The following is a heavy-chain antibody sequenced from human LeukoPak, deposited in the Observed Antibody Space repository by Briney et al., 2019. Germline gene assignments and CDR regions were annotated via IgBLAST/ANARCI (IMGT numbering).Heavy chain of an antibody. Sequence: SSVKVSCTASGGTFSSYAISWVRQAPGHGLEWMGGIITIIGTANYAQKFQGRVTITADESTSTAYMELSSLRSEDTAVYYCARSSYYDILTGYYGGNFDYWGQGTLVTVSS. CDR2: IITIIGTA. CDR1: GGTFSSYA. J-gene: IGHJ4*02. V-gene: IGHV1-69*01. CDR3: ARSSYYDILTGYYGGNFDY. D-gene: IGHD3-9*01.